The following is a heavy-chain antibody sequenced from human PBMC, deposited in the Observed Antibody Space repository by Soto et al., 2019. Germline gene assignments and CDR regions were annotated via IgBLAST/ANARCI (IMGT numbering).Heavy chain of an antibody. V-gene: IGHV3-74*01. Sequence: EVKLVESGGGLVKPGGSLRLSCAASGYAFSSYWMHWVRQAPGKGLVWVSRVNSGGSYTTYADSVNGRFTISRDNAKNSLYLQMNGLRVEDTAVYFCARGVQGSRNFNIWGRGTLVTVSS. CDR3: ARGVQGSRNFNI. CDR2: VNSGGSYT. CDR1: GYAFSSYW. J-gene: IGHJ2*01.